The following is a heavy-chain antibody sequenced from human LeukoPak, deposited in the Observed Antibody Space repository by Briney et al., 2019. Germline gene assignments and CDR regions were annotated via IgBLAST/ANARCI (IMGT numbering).Heavy chain of an antibody. V-gene: IGHV1-8*02. J-gene: IGHJ4*02. CDR3: ARGDGSDYDILTGYYSNYPLLYY. CDR2: MNPNSGNT. D-gene: IGHD3-9*01. Sequence: EASVKVSCKASGYTFTSYDINWARQATGQGLEWMGWMNPNSGNTGYAQKFQGRVTMTRNTSISTAYMELSSLRSEDTAVYYCARGDGSDYDILTGYYSNYPLLYYWGQGTLVTVSS. CDR1: GYTFTSYD.